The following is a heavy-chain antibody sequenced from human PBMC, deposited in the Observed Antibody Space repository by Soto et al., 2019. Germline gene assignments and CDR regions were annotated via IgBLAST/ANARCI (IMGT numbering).Heavy chain of an antibody. CDR3: AKGEYYYGSGIPYYGMDV. V-gene: IGHV3-30*18. J-gene: IGHJ6*02. CDR1: GFTFSSYG. D-gene: IGHD3-10*01. CDR2: ISYDGTNK. Sequence: QVQLLESGGGVVHPGMSLRLSCAASGFTFSSYGMHWVRQAPGKGLEWVAVISYDGTNKYYADSVKGRFTISRDSSKNTTYLEMNSLRAEDMAIYYCAKGEYYYGSGIPYYGMDVWGQGTTVTVSS.